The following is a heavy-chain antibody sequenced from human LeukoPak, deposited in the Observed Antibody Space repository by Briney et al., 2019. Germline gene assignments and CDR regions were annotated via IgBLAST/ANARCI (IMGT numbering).Heavy chain of an antibody. CDR1: GGSISSSSYH. D-gene: IGHD6-19*01. J-gene: IGHJ4*02. V-gene: IGHV4-39*01. CDR3: AGLIAVDGMGNDY. Sequence: PSETLSLTCTVSGGSISSSSYHWGWMRQPPGKGLEWIGSIYYSGSTYYNPSLKSRVTISVDTSKNQFSLKLSSVTAADTAVYYCAGLIAVDGMGNDYWGQGTLVTVSS. CDR2: IYYSGST.